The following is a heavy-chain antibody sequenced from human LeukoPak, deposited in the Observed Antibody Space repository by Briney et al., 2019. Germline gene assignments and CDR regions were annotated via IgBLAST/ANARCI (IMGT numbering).Heavy chain of an antibody. D-gene: IGHD6-6*01. CDR1: GYTLTDSY. CDR3: ARSEYSIFPQRFDY. V-gene: IGHV1-2*02. J-gene: IGHJ4*02. CDR2: INPNSGGT. Sequence: ASVKVSCKASGYTLTDSYIYWVRQAPGQGLEWMGWINPNSGGTNNAQKFQGRVTMTLDMSITTAYMELSRLTYDDTAVYYCARSEYSIFPQRFDYWGQGTLVTVSS.